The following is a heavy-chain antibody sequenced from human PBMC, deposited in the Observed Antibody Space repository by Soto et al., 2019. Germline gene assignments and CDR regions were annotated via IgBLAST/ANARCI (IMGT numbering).Heavy chain of an antibody. Sequence: SETLSLTCTVSGGSISSGGYYWSWIRQHPGKGLEWIGYIYYSGSAYYNPSLKSRVTISVDTSKNQFSLKLSSVTAADTAVYYCAASGTAAAYTLFDYWGQGTLVTVSS. CDR3: AASGTAAAYTLFDY. D-gene: IGHD2-2*01. J-gene: IGHJ4*02. CDR1: GGSISSGGYY. CDR2: IYYSGSA. V-gene: IGHV4-31*03.